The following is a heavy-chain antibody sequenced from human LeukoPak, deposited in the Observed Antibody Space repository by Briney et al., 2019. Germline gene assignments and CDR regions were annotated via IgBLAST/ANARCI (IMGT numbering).Heavy chain of an antibody. V-gene: IGHV4-59*06. CDR3: ARDVDGYNNLDY. CDR1: GGSISSYY. J-gene: IGHJ4*02. D-gene: IGHD5-12*01. Sequence: PSETLSLTCTVSGGSISSYYWSWIRQHPGKGLEWIGCIYYSGSTYYNPSLKSRVTISVDTSKNQFSLKLSSVTAADTAVYYCARDVDGYNNLDYWGQGTLVTVSS. CDR2: IYYSGST.